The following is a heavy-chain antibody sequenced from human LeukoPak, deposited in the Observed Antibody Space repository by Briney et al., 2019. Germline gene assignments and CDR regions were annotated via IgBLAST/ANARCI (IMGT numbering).Heavy chain of an antibody. D-gene: IGHD5-18*01. CDR1: GYTFPSYY. Sequence: ASVKVSCKASGYTFPSYYMHWVRQAPGQGLEWMGIINPSGGSTSYAQKFQGRVTMTRDTSTSTVYMELNSLRSEDTAVYYCARDPSVDTAMSTPYFDYWGQGTLVTVSS. J-gene: IGHJ4*02. V-gene: IGHV1-46*01. CDR3: ARDPSVDTAMSTPYFDY. CDR2: INPSGGST.